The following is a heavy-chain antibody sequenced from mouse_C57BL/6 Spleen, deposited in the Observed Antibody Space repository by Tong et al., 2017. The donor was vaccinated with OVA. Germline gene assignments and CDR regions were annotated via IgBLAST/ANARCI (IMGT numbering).Heavy chain of an antibody. CDR1: GFNIKDDY. CDR2: IDPENGDT. CDR3: ARLYYGSSYAMDY. V-gene: IGHV14-4*01. J-gene: IGHJ4*01. Sequence: EVQLQESGAELVRPGASVKLSCTASGFNIKDDYMHWVKQRPEQGLEWIGWIDPENGDTEYASKFQGKATITADTSSNTAYLQLSSLTSEDTAVYYCARLYYGSSYAMDYWGQGTSVTVSS. D-gene: IGHD1-1*01.